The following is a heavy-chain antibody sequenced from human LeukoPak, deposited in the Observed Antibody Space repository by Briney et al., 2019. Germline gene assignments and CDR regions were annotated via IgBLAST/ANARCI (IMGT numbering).Heavy chain of an antibody. Sequence: AVKVSCKASGGTFSSYAISWVRQAPAQGLEWGGRIIPILGIANYAQKFQGRVTITAAEYTSTAYMELRSLSSEDTDVYYCASARGYYDSSGYSSFFDYWGQGPLVPVSS. CDR3: ASARGYYDSSGYSSFFDY. D-gene: IGHD3-22*01. J-gene: IGHJ4*02. CDR2: IIPILGIA. V-gene: IGHV1-69*04. CDR1: GGTFSSYA.